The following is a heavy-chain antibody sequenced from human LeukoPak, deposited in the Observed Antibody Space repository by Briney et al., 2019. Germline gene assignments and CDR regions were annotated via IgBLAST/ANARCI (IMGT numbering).Heavy chain of an antibody. CDR1: GFIFSHYG. J-gene: IGHJ2*01. D-gene: IGHD3-10*01. V-gene: IGHV3-23*01. CDR3: AKGRGVGNTGYLDV. Sequence: GWSLSLSCAASGFIFSHYGLTWVGQTPAMGLEWVSAISGTGSNREYADSVKGRFTISRDNSKNMLYLQMNSLRAEDTATYYCAKGRGVGNTGYLDVWGRGTPLTVSS. CDR2: ISGTGSNR.